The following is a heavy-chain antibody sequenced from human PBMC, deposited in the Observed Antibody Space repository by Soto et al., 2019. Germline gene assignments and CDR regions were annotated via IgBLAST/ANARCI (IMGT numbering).Heavy chain of an antibody. J-gene: IGHJ4*02. V-gene: IGHV4-59*01. Sequence: SFTVSGGSISSYYWSWIRQPPGKGLEWIGYIYYSGSTNYNPSLKSRVTISVDTSKNQFSLKLSSVTAADTAVYYCASIWFGESPFDYWGQGTLVTVSS. CDR3: ASIWFGESPFDY. CDR2: IYYSGST. CDR1: GGSISSYY. D-gene: IGHD3-10*01.